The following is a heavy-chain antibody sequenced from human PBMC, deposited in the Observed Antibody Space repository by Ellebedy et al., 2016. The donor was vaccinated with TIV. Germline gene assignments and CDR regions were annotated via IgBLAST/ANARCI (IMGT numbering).Heavy chain of an antibody. V-gene: IGHV3-49*04. J-gene: IGHJ4*02. CDR1: GFTFGDYA. CDR2: IRSKAYGGTA. Sequence: PGGSLRLSCIPSGFTFGDYAMSWVRQAPGKGLEWVGFIRSKAYGGTAEYAASVKGRFTVSRDDSKSTAYLQMNSLKTEDTAVYYCTKNSGYAFDYWGQGTLVTVSS. CDR3: TKNSGYAFDY. D-gene: IGHD5-12*01.